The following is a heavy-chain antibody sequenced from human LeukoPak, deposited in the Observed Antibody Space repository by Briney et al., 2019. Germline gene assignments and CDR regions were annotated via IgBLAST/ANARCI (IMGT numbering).Heavy chain of an antibody. CDR1: GFSLSSRT. D-gene: IGHD1-26*01. Sequence: GGSLRLSCTASGFSLSSRTIDWGWHGPGPGLELEGRTRRKVGSYTTDNAASGRGIFIISSDDSENSLYLQMNSLKTEDTAIYYCTRAVGGAGNDNWGQGTLVTVSS. CDR3: TRAVGGAGNDN. V-gene: IGHV3-72*01. J-gene: IGHJ3*02. CDR2: TRRKVGSYTT.